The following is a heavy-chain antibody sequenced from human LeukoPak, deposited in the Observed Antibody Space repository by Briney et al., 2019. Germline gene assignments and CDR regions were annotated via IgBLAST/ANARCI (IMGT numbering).Heavy chain of an antibody. CDR3: ARAPNYYDSSGYYYYFDY. Sequence: SETLSLTCTVSGYSISSGYYWGWIRQPPGKGLEWIGSIYHSGSTYYNPSLKSRVTMSVDTSKNQFSLKLSSVTAADTAVYYCARAPNYYDSSGYYYYFDYWGQGTLVTVSS. D-gene: IGHD3-22*01. J-gene: IGHJ4*02. CDR2: IYHSGST. CDR1: GYSISSGYY. V-gene: IGHV4-38-2*02.